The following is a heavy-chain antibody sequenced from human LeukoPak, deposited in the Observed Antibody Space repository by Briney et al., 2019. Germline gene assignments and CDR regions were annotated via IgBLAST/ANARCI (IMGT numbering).Heavy chain of an antibody. D-gene: IGHD6-19*01. CDR3: ASGQWLVLNY. CDR2: IKQDGSEK. CDR1: GFTFSSYW. Sequence: PGGSLRLSCAASGFTFSSYWMSWVRQAPGKGLEWVANIKQDGSEKYVDSVKGRSTISRDNAKNSLYLQMNSLRAEDTAVYYCASGQWLVLNYWGQGTLVTVSS. V-gene: IGHV3-7*03. J-gene: IGHJ4*02.